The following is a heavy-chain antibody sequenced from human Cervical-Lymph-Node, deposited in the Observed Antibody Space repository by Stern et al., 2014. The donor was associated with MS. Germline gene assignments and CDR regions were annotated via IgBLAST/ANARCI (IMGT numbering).Heavy chain of an antibody. CDR2: INPSSDDT. J-gene: IGHJ6*02. CDR3: ARVAPALGYGMDV. Sequence: VQLVESGAEVKKAGASVKVSCKASGYTFTGYYINWVRQAPGQGLEWMGWINPSSDDTADSQKFQGWVTVTRDTSISTAYMELNRQRSDETAVYYCARVAPALGYGMDVWGQGTTVIVSS. CDR1: GYTFTGYY. V-gene: IGHV1-2*04.